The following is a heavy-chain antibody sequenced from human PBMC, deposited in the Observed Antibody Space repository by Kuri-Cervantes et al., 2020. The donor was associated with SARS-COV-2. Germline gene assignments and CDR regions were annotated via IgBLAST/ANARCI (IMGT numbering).Heavy chain of an antibody. Sequence: GSLRLPCTVSGGSISSYYWSWIRQPPGKGLEWIGYIYYSGSTNYNPSLKSRVTISVDTSKNQFSLKLSSVTAADTAVYYCARDLAYDSSGYAFDSWGQGTLVTVSS. CDR3: ARDLAYDSSGYAFDS. J-gene: IGHJ4*02. V-gene: IGHV4-59*12. CDR2: IYYSGST. D-gene: IGHD3-22*01. CDR1: GGSISSYY.